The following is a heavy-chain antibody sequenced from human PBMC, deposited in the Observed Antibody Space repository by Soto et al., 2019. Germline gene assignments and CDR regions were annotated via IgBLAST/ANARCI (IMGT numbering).Heavy chain of an antibody. CDR1: GLTFSSYS. Sequence: EVQLVESGGGLVKPGGSLRLCCAASGLTFSSYSMNWVRQAPGKGLEWVSSISSSSSYIYYADSVKGRFTISRDNAKNSLYLQMNSLRAEDTAVYYCARGEDTAMAEYWGQGTLVTVSS. CDR3: ARGEDTAMAEY. CDR2: ISSSSSYI. V-gene: IGHV3-21*01. J-gene: IGHJ4*02. D-gene: IGHD5-18*01.